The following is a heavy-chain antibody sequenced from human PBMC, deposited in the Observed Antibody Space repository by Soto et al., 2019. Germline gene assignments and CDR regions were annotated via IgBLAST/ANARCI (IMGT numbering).Heavy chain of an antibody. D-gene: IGHD4-17*01. CDR3: AKGSYGDYDPDY. V-gene: IGHV3-23*01. CDR1: GFTFSSYA. J-gene: IGHJ4*02. CDR2: ISGSGTNT. Sequence: EVQLLESGGGLVQPGGSLRLSCAASGFTFSSYAMNWVRQAPGKGLEWVSTISGSGTNTYYADSVKGQFTISRDNSKTTLYLQMNSLRAEDTAVYYCAKGSYGDYDPDYWGQGTLITVSS.